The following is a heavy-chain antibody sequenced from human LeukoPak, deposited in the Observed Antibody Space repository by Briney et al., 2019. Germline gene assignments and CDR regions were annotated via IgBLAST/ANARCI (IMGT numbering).Heavy chain of an antibody. Sequence: GGSLRLSCAASGFTFSNYNMNWVRQAPGKAMDWVSSITSSGTYIFYADSVKGRFTISRDNAKNSLYLQMDSLGPEDTAVYYCARGGYYGSGNDFRFDPWGQGTLVTVSS. CDR2: ITSSGTYI. CDR1: GFTFSNYN. CDR3: ARGGYYGSGNDFRFDP. V-gene: IGHV3-21*01. J-gene: IGHJ5*02. D-gene: IGHD3-10*01.